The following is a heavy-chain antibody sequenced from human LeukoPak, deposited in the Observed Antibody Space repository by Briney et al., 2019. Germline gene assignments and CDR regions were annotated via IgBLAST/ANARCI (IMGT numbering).Heavy chain of an antibody. CDR3: ARAIVVVPAAMRYYFDY. D-gene: IGHD2-2*01. J-gene: IGHJ4*02. V-gene: IGHV4-30-4*01. CDR1: GGSISSGDYY. CDR2: IYYSGST. Sequence: SETLSLTCTVSGGSISSGDYYWSWIRQPPGKGLEWIGYIYYSGSTYYNPSLKSRVTISVGTSKNQFSLKLSSVTAADTAVYHCARAIVVVPAAMRYYFDYWGQGTLVTVSS.